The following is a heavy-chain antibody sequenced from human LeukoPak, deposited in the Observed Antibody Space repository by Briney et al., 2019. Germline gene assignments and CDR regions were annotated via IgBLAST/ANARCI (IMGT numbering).Heavy chain of an antibody. Sequence: ASVKVSCKASGYTFTSYGISWVRQAPGQGLEWMGWISAYNGNTNYAQKLQGRVTMTTDTSTSTAYMELRSLRSDDTAVYYCAREGFGSNYYDSSGLDYWGQGTLVTVSS. D-gene: IGHD3-22*01. CDR1: GYTFTSYG. J-gene: IGHJ4*02. CDR2: ISAYNGNT. V-gene: IGHV1-18*01. CDR3: AREGFGSNYYDSSGLDY.